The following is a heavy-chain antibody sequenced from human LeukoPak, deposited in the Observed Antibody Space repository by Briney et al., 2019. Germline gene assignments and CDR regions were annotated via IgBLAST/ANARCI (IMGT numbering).Heavy chain of an antibody. J-gene: IGHJ4*02. CDR2: IYYSGST. V-gene: IGHV4-59*01. D-gene: IGHD6-6*01. CDR3: ARSIAARYFDY. CDR1: GGSISSYY. Sequence: NPSETLSLTCTVSGGSISSYYWSWIRQPPGKGLEWIGYIYYSGSTNYNPSLKSRATVLVDTSTNQFSLKLTSVTAADTAVYYCARSIAARYFDYWGQGTLVTVSS.